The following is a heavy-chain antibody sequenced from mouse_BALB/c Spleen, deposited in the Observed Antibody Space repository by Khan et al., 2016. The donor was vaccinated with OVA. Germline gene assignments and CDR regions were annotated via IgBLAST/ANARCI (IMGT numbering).Heavy chain of an antibody. CDR3: VRDGAYHRNDGWFAY. Sequence: QVQLQQSGAELARPGASVKMSCKASGYTFTSYTIHWIKERPGQGLEWIGYINPSNGYTNYTQKFKDKATLTTDKSSTTAYLQLSSLTADDSAVDKCVRDGAYHRNDGWFAYWGQGTLVTVSA. V-gene: IGHV1-4*01. D-gene: IGHD2-14*01. CDR1: GYTFTSYT. J-gene: IGHJ3*01. CDR2: INPSNGYT.